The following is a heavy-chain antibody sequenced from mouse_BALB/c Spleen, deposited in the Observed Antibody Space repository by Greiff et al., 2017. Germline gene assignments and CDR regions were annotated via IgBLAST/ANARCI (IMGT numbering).Heavy chain of an antibody. Sequence: VQLQQSGPGLVKPSQSLSLTCSVTGYSITSGYYWNWIRQFPGNKLEWMGYISYDGSNNYNPSLKNRISITRDTSKNQFFLKLNSVTTEDTATYYCAREITGGFAYWGQGTLVTVSA. CDR2: ISYDGSN. D-gene: IGHD4-1*01. V-gene: IGHV3-6*02. CDR3: AREITGGFAY. CDR1: GYSITSGYY. J-gene: IGHJ3*01.